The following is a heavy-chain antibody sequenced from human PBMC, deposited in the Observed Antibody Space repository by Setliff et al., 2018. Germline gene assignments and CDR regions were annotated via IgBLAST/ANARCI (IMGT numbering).Heavy chain of an antibody. CDR2: VDPKDGHP. CDR3: TRDGLYHSSGYYGNWFDP. J-gene: IGHJ5*02. CDR1: GYRFIVYY. D-gene: IGHD3-22*01. V-gene: IGHV1-69-2*01. Sequence: ASVKVSCKGSGYRFIVYYIHWVRQTPGKGLEWMGRVDPKDGHPVYAQKFQGRVTITADESTNTAYMEMHSLTSADTAVYYCTRDGLYHSSGYYGNWFDPWGQGTLVTVSS.